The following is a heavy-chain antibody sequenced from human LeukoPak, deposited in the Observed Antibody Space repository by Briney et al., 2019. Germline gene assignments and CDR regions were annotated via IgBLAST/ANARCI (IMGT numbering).Heavy chain of an antibody. Sequence: SETLSLTCAVYGGSFSGYYWSWIRQPPGKGLEWIGEINHSGSTNYNPSLKSRVTISADTSKNQFSLKLSSVTAADTAVYYCARVGPHYDILTGYYATQGGYYYYGMDVWGQGTTVNVSS. CDR1: GGSFSGYY. J-gene: IGHJ6*02. CDR3: ARVGPHYDILTGYYATQGGYYYYGMDV. D-gene: IGHD3-9*01. V-gene: IGHV4-34*01. CDR2: INHSGST.